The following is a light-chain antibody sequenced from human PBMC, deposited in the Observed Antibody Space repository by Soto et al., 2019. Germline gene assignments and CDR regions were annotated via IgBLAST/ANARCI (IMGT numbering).Light chain of an antibody. Sequence: QSALTQPPSASGSPGQSVTISCTGTSSDVGGYNFVSWYQQYPGKVPKLMVYEVNKRPSGVPDRFPGSKSGNTASLTVSGLQAEDEADYYCPSYAGANNVFGTGTKVTVL. J-gene: IGLJ1*01. CDR2: EVN. CDR3: PSYAGANNV. V-gene: IGLV2-8*01. CDR1: SSDVGGYNF.